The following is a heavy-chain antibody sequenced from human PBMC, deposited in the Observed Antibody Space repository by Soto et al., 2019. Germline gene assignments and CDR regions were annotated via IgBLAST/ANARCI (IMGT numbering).Heavy chain of an antibody. D-gene: IGHD6-13*01. CDR2: IVPIYRTA. J-gene: IGHJ4*02. CDR3: ARDSGAKLSSS. CDR1: GGTFSSYR. V-gene: IGHV1-69*01. Sequence: QVQLVQSGAEVKKPGSSVKVSCKASGGTFSSYRINWVRQAPGQGLEWVGGIVPIYRTADYAQKCQGRVTITADESARTVYMELRSLKSRDTAVYYCARDSGAKLSSSWGQGTLVTVSS.